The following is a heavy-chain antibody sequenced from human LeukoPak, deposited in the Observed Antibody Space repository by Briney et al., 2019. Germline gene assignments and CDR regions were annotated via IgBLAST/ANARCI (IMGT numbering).Heavy chain of an antibody. J-gene: IGHJ4*02. V-gene: IGHV3-7*01. CDR1: GFTFSSYA. D-gene: IGHD1-1*01. Sequence: GGSLRLPCAASGFTFSSYAMSWVRQAPGKGLEWVANIRQDGSQKYYVDSVKGRFTISRDNAKNSLYLQMDSLRAEDTAVYSCATQRPTGAVDYWGQGTLVTVSS. CDR3: ATQRPTGAVDY. CDR2: IRQDGSQK.